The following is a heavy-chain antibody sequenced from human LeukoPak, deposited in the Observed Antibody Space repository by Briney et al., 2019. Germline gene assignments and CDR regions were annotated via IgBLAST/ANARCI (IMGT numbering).Heavy chain of an antibody. J-gene: IGHJ4*02. D-gene: IGHD6-19*01. Sequence: GAAVKVSCKASGYTFTSYGISWVRQAPGQGLDGMGWISAYNGNTNYAQKLQGRVTMTTDTSTSTAYMELRSLRSDDTAVYYCARNRRIAVAGHESYFDYWGQGPLVTVSS. CDR1: GYTFTSYG. V-gene: IGHV1-18*04. CDR2: ISAYNGNT. CDR3: ARNRRIAVAGHESYFDY.